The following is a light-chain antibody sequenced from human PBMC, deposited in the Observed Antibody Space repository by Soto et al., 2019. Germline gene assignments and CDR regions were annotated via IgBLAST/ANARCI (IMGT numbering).Light chain of an antibody. J-gene: IGKJ1*01. CDR2: GAS. CDR1: QSVRSK. Sequence: EIAMTQSQATLYVSAGERATLSCWASQSVRSKLAWYQQKPGQAPRLLVYGASSRATGIPDRFSGSGSGTDFTLTISRLETQDFAVYYGQQYGSSLTWTFGQGTKVDI. V-gene: IGKV3-20*01. CDR3: QQYGSSLTWT.